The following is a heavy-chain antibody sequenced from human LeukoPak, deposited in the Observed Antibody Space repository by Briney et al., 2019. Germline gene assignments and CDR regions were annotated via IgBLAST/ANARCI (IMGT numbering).Heavy chain of an antibody. Sequence: GGSLRLSCVASGLTVRSNYMSWVRQAPGKGLEWVSVIYSGGRTYYADAVKGRFTMSRDNSKNTVYLQMNSLTAEDTAVYYCARDFETGGYYYYGMDVWGQGTTVTVSS. CDR2: IYSGGRT. CDR1: GLTVRSNY. V-gene: IGHV3-53*01. J-gene: IGHJ6*02. CDR3: ARDFETGGYYYYGMDV. D-gene: IGHD3-10*01.